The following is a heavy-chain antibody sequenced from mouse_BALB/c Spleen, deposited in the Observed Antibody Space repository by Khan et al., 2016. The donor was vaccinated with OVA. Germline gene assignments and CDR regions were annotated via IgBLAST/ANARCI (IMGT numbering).Heavy chain of an antibody. CDR2: ISDGGHDT. Sequence: EVELVESGGGLVKPGGSLKLSCAASGFTFSDYYMYWVRQTPEKRLEWVATISDGGHDTFYPDSVKGRFTISRDNAKNNLYLQMRSLKSEDTAMYYCARDGHYYGTTYGYFDYWGQGTTLTVSS. J-gene: IGHJ2*01. D-gene: IGHD1-1*01. CDR3: ARDGHYYGTTYGYFDY. V-gene: IGHV5-4*02. CDR1: GFTFSDYY.